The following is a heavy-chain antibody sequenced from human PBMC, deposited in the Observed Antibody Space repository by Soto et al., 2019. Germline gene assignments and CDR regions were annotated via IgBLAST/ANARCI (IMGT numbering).Heavy chain of an antibody. CDR2: INPNSGDK. D-gene: IGHD3-22*01. J-gene: IGHJ3*02. V-gene: IGHV1-2*04. CDR1: GYTFTGYY. CDR3: SRERRRSYYDSSGYYYYGAFDI. Sequence: ASVKVSCKASGYTFTGYYMHWVRQATGQGLERMGWINPNSGDKNYAQKFQGWVTMTRDTSISTAYMELSRLRSDDTAVYYCSRERRRSYYDSSGYYYYGAFDIWGQGTMVTVSS.